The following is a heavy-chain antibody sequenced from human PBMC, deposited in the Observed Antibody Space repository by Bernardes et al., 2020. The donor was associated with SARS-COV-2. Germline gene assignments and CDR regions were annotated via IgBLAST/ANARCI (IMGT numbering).Heavy chain of an antibody. CDR2: IYYSGST. Sequence: SETLSLTCTVSGGSISSYYWSWIRQPPGKGLEWIGYIYYSGSTNYNPSLKSRVTISVDTSKNQFSLKLSSVTAADTAVYYCARGQAYYYGSGSYYGPHWFDPGGQGTLVTVSS. CDR1: GGSISSYY. V-gene: IGHV4-59*01. J-gene: IGHJ5*02. CDR3: ARGQAYYYGSGSYYGPHWFDP. D-gene: IGHD3-10*01.